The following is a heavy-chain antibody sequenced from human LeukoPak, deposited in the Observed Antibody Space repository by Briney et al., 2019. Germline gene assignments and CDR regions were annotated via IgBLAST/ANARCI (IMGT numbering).Heavy chain of an antibody. V-gene: IGHV3-23*01. D-gene: IGHD5-24*01. Sequence: SGGSLRLSCAASGLNFREDDMTGVREARGKVLEWVSLIGPVGDSPFYADSVKGRFTISRDNSKNTLSLQMNSLRVEDTAIYYCAKDIQLSTWGLGTMVTVSS. J-gene: IGHJ3*01. CDR1: GLNFREDD. CDR3: AKDIQLST. CDR2: IGPVGDSP.